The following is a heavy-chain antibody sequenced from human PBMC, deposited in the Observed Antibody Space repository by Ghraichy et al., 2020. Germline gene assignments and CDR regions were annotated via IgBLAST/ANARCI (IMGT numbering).Heavy chain of an antibody. CDR1: GFTFSRYW. CDR3: ARGDYYDSGGYYHEAFDI. CDR2: IKPDGSEK. V-gene: IGHV3-7*03. D-gene: IGHD3-22*01. J-gene: IGHJ3*02. Sequence: GGSLRLSCAATGFTFSRYWMSWVRQAPGKGLEWVGNIKPDGSEKYYEDSVKGRFTISRDNAKNSLYLQMSSLRADDTALYYCARGDYYDSGGYYHEAFDIWGQGTMVTVSS.